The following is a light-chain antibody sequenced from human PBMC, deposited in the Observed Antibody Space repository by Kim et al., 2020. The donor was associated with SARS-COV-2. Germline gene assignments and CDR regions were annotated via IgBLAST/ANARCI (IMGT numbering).Light chain of an antibody. Sequence: SYELTQPPSVSVAAGKTARISCGGNNIGNYGVHWYQQKPGQAPVLVVFEDSSRPSGIPARFPGSNSGNTATLTIRRVEVGDEADYFCQVWARFGAQVVFG. CDR2: EDS. CDR1: NIGNYG. V-gene: IGLV3-21*03. J-gene: IGLJ2*01. CDR3: QVWARFGAQVV.